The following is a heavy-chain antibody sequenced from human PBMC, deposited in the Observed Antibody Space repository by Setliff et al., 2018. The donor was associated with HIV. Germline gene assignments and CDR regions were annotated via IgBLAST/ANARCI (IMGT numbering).Heavy chain of an antibody. CDR3: ARILLYDSSAYFVNAFDI. D-gene: IGHD3-22*01. V-gene: IGHV4-39*07. CDR2: LPPSGTT. J-gene: IGHJ3*02. CDR1: GGSITRTPYY. Sequence: SETLSLTCTVSGGSITRTPYYWGWIRQPPGKGLEWIGELPPSGTTRSNPSLQSRVTISLDTSKNQFYLKLSSVTAADTAVYYCARILLYDSSAYFVNAFDIWGQGTVVTVSS.